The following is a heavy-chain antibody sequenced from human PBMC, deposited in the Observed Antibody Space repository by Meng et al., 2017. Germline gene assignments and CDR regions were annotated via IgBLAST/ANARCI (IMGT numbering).Heavy chain of an antibody. V-gene: IGHV1-46*01. CDR3: ARRTRNTMIVADDAFDI. J-gene: IGHJ3*02. CDR1: GYTFTSYY. D-gene: IGHD3-22*01. CDR2: INPSGGST. Sequence: ASVKVSCKASGYTFTSYYMHWVRQAPGQGLEWMGIINPSGGSTSYAQKFQGRVTMTRDTSTSTVYMELSSLRSEDTAVYYCARRTRNTMIVADDAFDIWGQGTMVTVSS.